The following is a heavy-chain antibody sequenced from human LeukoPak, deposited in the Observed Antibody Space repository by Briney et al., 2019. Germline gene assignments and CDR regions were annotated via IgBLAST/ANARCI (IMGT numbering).Heavy chain of an antibody. Sequence: ASVKVSCKASGYTFTSYGISWVRQAPGQGLEWMGWISAYNVDTNYAQKFQGRATMTTDTSTSTAYMELRSLRSEDTAVYYCARGGYSSSWYDYWGQGTLVTVSS. J-gene: IGHJ4*02. D-gene: IGHD6-13*01. CDR2: ISAYNVDT. CDR1: GYTFTSYG. V-gene: IGHV1-18*04. CDR3: ARGGYSSSWYDY.